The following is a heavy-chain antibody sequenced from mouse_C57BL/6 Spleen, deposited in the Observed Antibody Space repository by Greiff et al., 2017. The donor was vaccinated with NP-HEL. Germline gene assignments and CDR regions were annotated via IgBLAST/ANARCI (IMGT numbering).Heavy chain of an antibody. J-gene: IGHJ3*01. CDR1: GFSFNTYA. D-gene: IGHD2-4*01. Sequence: DVMLVESGGGLVQPKGSLKLSCAASGFSFNTYAMNWVRQAPGKGLEWVARIRSKSNNYATYYADSVKDRFTISRDDSESMLYLQMNNLKTEDTAMYYCVRSDYDAWFAYWGQGTLVTVSA. CDR3: VRSDYDAWFAY. CDR2: IRSKSNNYAT. V-gene: IGHV10-1*01.